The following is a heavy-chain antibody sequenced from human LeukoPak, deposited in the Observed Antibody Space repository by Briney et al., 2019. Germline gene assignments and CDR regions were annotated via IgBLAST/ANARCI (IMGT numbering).Heavy chain of an antibody. CDR3: ARDSTRILGLFDY. Sequence: GGSLRLSCASSGFTFGTYGMNWVRQAPEKGLEWVSYISSRSDSENYADSVKGRFTISRDNIRNLMYLQMNSLRAEDTAVYFCARDSTRILGLFDYWGQGTLVTISS. CDR1: GFTFGTYG. CDR2: ISSRSDSE. V-gene: IGHV3-48*01. D-gene: IGHD2/OR15-2a*01. J-gene: IGHJ4*02.